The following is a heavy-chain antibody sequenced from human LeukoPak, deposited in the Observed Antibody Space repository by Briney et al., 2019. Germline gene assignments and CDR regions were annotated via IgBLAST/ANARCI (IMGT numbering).Heavy chain of an antibody. Sequence: GGSLRLSCAASGFTFSSYAMHWVRQAPGKGLEWVAVISYDGSNKYYADSVKGRFTISRDNSKNTLYLQMNSLRAEDTAVYYCARGWYIAAAGHFDYWGQGTLVTVSS. CDR2: ISYDGSNK. D-gene: IGHD6-13*01. J-gene: IGHJ4*02. CDR1: GFTFSSYA. CDR3: ARGWYIAAAGHFDY. V-gene: IGHV3-30*04.